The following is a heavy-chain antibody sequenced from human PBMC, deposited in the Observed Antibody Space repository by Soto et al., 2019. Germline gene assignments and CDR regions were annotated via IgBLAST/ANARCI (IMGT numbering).Heavy chain of an antibody. D-gene: IGHD4-17*01. Sequence: QITLKESGPTLVKPTQTLTLTCTFSGFSLSTSGVGVGWIRQPPGKALEWLALIYWDDDKRYSPSLKSRLTITKDTTKNQVVLTMTNMDPVDTATYYCAHQGNDYGDRGRDYWGQGTLVTVSS. J-gene: IGHJ4*02. CDR3: AHQGNDYGDRGRDY. CDR2: IYWDDDK. V-gene: IGHV2-5*02. CDR1: GFSLSTSGVG.